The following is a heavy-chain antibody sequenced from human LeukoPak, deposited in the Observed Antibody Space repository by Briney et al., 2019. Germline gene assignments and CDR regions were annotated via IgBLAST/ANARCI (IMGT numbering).Heavy chain of an antibody. V-gene: IGHV3-30*18. CDR1: GFTFSSCG. D-gene: IGHD1-26*01. CDR3: AKDEVGAFDI. J-gene: IGHJ3*02. CDR2: ISYDGSNK. Sequence: GGSLRLSCAASGFTFSSCGMHWVRQAPGKGLEWVAVISYDGSNKYYADSVKGRFTISRDNSKNTLYLQMNSLRAEDTAVYYCAKDEVGAFDIWGQGTMVTVSS.